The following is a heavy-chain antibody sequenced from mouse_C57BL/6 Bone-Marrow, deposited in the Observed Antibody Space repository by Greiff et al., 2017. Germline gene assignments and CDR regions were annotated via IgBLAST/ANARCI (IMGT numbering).Heavy chain of an antibody. Sequence: VQLQQPGAELVKPGASVKLSCKASGYTFTSYWMQWVKQRPGQGLEWIGEIDPSDSYTNYNQKFKGKATLTVAPSSSTAYMQLSSLTSEDSAVYYCARWGWSAWFAYWGQGTLVTVSA. CDR3: ARWGWSAWFAY. V-gene: IGHV1-50*01. CDR2: IDPSDSYT. J-gene: IGHJ3*01. CDR1: GYTFTSYW. D-gene: IGHD2-3*01.